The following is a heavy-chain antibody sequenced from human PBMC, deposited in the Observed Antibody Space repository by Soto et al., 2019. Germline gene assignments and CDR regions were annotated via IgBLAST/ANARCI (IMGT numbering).Heavy chain of an antibody. CDR1: GFTVSSNY. Sequence: GGSLRLSCAASGFTVSSNYMSWVRQAPGKGLEWVSVIYSGGSTYYADSVKGRFTISRDNSKNTLYLQMNSLRAEDTAVYYCARLSIADPQTYYYGMDVWGQGTTVTVSS. V-gene: IGHV3-53*01. J-gene: IGHJ6*02. D-gene: IGHD6-6*01. CDR2: IYSGGST. CDR3: ARLSIADPQTYYYGMDV.